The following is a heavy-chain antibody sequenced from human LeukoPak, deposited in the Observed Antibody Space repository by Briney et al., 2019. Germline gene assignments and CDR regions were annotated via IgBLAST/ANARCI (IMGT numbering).Heavy chain of an antibody. J-gene: IGHJ5*02. Sequence: SETLSLTCNVSGGSISSGSYCWSWVRQPAGKGLEWIGHIHISGNTIYNPSLKSRVTISVDTSKNQFSLKLSSVTAADTAVYYCARFSRREVWFDPWGQGTLVTVSS. CDR2: IHISGNT. D-gene: IGHD1-26*01. CDR3: ARFSRREVWFDP. CDR1: GGSISSGSYC. V-gene: IGHV4-61*09.